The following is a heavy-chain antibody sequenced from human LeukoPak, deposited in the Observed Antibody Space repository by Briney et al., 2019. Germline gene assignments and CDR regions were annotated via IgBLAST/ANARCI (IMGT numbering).Heavy chain of an antibody. J-gene: IGHJ4*02. V-gene: IGHV1-2*02. CDR3: ARAGGHYDSSGYSSGVYY. Sequence: GASVKVSCKASGYTFTGYYMHWVRQAPGQGLEWMGWINPNSGGTNYAQKFQGRVTMTRDTSISTAYMELSRLRSDDTAVYYCARAGGHYDSSGYSSGVYYWGQGTLVTVSS. CDR1: GYTFTGYY. CDR2: INPNSGGT. D-gene: IGHD3-22*01.